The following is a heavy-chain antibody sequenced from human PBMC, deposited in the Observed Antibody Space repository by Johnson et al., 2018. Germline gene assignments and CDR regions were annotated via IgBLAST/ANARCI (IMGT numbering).Heavy chain of an antibody. Sequence: QVQLVESGGGVVQPGRSLRLSCAASGFTFSSYALNWVRQAPGKGLEWVAVTSDDGSNKYYADSVKGRFTISRDNSKNTMFLQMNSLRVEDTAVYYCSRTGYYYDSGRAFDIWGQGTMVTVSS. J-gene: IGHJ3*02. CDR2: TSDDGSNK. D-gene: IGHD3-22*01. CDR1: GFTFSSYA. CDR3: SRTGYYYDSGRAFDI. V-gene: IGHV3-30-3*01.